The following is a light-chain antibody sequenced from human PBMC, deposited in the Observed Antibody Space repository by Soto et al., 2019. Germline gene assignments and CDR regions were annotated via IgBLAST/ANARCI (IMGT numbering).Light chain of an antibody. J-gene: IGKJ2*01. V-gene: IGKV3-20*01. CDR2: GAS. CDR3: QQYGSSPPNT. CDR1: QSVSSSY. Sequence: EIVLTQSPGTLSLSPRERATLSCRASQSVSSSYLAWYQQKPGQAPRLLIYGASSRATGIPDRFSGSGSGTDFTLTISRLEPEDFAVYYCQQYGSSPPNTLGQGTKLEIK.